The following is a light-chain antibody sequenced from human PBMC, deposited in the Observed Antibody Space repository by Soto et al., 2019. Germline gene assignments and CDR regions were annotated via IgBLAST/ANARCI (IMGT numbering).Light chain of an antibody. Sequence: QSALTQPPSASGSPGQSVTISCTGTSSDVGGYNYVSWYQQHPGKAPKLIIFEVTKRPSGVPARFSGSKSVNTASLTVSGLQAEDEADYYCSSYAGGNEVFGTGTKLTVL. CDR2: EVT. V-gene: IGLV2-8*01. CDR3: SSYAGGNEV. J-gene: IGLJ1*01. CDR1: SSDVGGYNY.